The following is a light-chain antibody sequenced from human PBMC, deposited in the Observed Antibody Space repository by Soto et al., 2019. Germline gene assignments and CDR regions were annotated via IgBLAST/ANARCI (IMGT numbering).Light chain of an antibody. Sequence: DIQMTQSPSTLSASVGDRVTITCRASQSLNNDLAWSQQKPGKAPNLLIYDASTLERGVPSRFSGTGSGTEFTLAISSLQPDDFATYYCQQYHRSSVTFGQGTRLEIK. CDR2: DAS. V-gene: IGKV1-5*01. CDR3: QQYHRSSVT. CDR1: QSLNND. J-gene: IGKJ5*01.